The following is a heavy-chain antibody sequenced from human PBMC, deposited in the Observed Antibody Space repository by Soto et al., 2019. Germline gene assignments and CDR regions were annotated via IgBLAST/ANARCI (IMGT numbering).Heavy chain of an antibody. J-gene: IGHJ6*02. CDR3: ARSPCSGYTYYYYGMDV. Sequence: GGCLRLSCAASGFTFSSDAMHWVRQAPGKGLEWVAVISYDGSNKYYADSVKGRFTISRDNSKNTLYLQMNSLRVEDTAVYYCARSPCSGYTYYYYGMDVWGQGTTVTVSS. CDR2: ISYDGSNK. D-gene: IGHD3-22*01. CDR1: GFTFSSDA. V-gene: IGHV3-30-3*01.